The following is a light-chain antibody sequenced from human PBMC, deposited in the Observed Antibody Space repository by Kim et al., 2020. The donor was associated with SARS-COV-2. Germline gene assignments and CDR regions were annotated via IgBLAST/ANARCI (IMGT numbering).Light chain of an antibody. Sequence: DIRMTQSPSTLSASVGDRVTLTCRASQSISGWLAWYQQKPGKAPRLLMYKATSLESGVPSRFSGTRSGTEYTLSINGLQPDDFATYYCHQYNTYPYSFGQGTKLEI. CDR1: QSISGW. V-gene: IGKV1-5*03. CDR2: KAT. CDR3: HQYNTYPYS. J-gene: IGKJ2*01.